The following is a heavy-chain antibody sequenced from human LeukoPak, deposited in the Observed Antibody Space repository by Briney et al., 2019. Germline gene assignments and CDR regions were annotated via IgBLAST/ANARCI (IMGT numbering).Heavy chain of an antibody. D-gene: IGHD7-27*01. CDR2: IRDDGTQE. CDR3: ATYTNWVAGDV. V-gene: IGHV3-7*01. CDR1: GFTFRSVW. J-gene: IGHJ6*02. Sequence: GGSLRLSCAASGFTFRSVWMSWVRQAPGKGLEWVADIRDDGTQEEYVDSVKGRFTISRDNAKNSLYLQMNSLRAEDTAVYYCATYTNWVAGDVWGQGTTVSVSS.